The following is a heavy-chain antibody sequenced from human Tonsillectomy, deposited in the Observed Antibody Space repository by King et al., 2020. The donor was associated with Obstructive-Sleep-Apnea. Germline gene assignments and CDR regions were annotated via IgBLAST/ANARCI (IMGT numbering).Heavy chain of an antibody. CDR1: GYSISSGYY. CDR2: IHYNGNT. J-gene: IGHJ6*02. CDR3: ATEGAGTYCGGDCKASREGGMDV. D-gene: IGHD2-21*02. Sequence: QLQESGPGLVKPSETLSLTCTVSGYSISSGYYWGWIRQPPGKGLEWIGSIHYNGNTYYNPSLKSRVTIAVDTSQNQFSLKLSSVTAADTAVYYCATEGAGTYCGGDCKASREGGMDVWGQGTTVTVSS. V-gene: IGHV4-38-2*02.